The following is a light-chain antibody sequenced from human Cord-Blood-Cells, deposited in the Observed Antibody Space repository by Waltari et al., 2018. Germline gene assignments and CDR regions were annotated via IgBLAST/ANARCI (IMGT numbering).Light chain of an antibody. V-gene: IGKV4-1*01. CDR3: QQYYSTPYS. J-gene: IGKJ2*03. CDR1: QSVLYSSNNKNY. CDR2: WAS. Sequence: DIVMTQSPDSLAVSLGERATINCKSSQSVLYSSNNKNYLAWYQQKPGQPPKLLIYWASTRESGVPDPFSGSGSGTDFTPPISSLQAEDVSVYYCQQYYSTPYSFGQGTKLEIK.